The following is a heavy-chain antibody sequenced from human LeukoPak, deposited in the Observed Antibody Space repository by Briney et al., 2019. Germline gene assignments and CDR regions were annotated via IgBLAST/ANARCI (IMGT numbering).Heavy chain of an antibody. J-gene: IGHJ4*02. CDR3: ARPGLEYCSGGSCFPFDY. CDR2: ISGSGATT. Sequence: GGSLRLSCAASGFPFSNYALSWVRQAPGTGLEWVSSISGSGATTYYADSVKGRFTISRDNSKNTLDLQMNSLRAEDSAIYYCARPGLEYCSGGSCFPFDYWGQGSLVTVSS. V-gene: IGHV3-23*01. CDR1: GFPFSNYA. D-gene: IGHD2-15*01.